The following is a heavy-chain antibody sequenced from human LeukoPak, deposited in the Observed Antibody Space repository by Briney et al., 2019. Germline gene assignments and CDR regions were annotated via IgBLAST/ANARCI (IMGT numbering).Heavy chain of an antibody. Sequence: GRSLRLSCAASGFTFSSYAMHWVRQAPGKGLEWVAVISYDGSNKYYADSVKGRFTISRDNSKNTLYLQMNSLRAEDTAVYYCAREFDGDYWAGAYYYYGMDVWGKGTTVTVSS. V-gene: IGHV3-30*04. J-gene: IGHJ6*04. CDR3: AREFDGDYWAGAYYYYGMDV. CDR2: ISYDGSNK. D-gene: IGHD2-21*02. CDR1: GFTFSSYA.